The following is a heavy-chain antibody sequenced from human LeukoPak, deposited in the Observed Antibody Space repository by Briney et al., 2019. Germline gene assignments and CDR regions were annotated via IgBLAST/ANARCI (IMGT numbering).Heavy chain of an antibody. V-gene: IGHV4-59*01. CDR2: IYYSGST. CDR3: ARVPYYHDSSGYYP. CDR1: GGSISSYY. D-gene: IGHD3-22*01. Sequence: SETLSLTCTVSGGSISSYYWSWIRQPPGKGLEWIGYIYYSGSTNYNPSLKSRVTISVDTSKNQFSLKLSSVTAADTAVYYCARVPYYHDSSGYYPWGQGTLVTVSS. J-gene: IGHJ5*02.